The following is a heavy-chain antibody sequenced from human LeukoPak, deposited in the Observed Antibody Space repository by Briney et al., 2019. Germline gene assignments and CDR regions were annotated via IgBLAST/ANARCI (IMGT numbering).Heavy chain of an antibody. Sequence: ASVRVSCKASGYTFTGNYMHWVRQAPGQGLEWMGWINPNSGGTNYAQKFQGRVTMTRDTSISTAYMELSRLRSDDTAVYYCARALSPGYCSSTSCRDFDYWGQGTRVTVSS. D-gene: IGHD2-2*03. V-gene: IGHV1-2*02. CDR2: INPNSGGT. CDR3: ARALSPGYCSSTSCRDFDY. J-gene: IGHJ4*02. CDR1: GYTFTGNY.